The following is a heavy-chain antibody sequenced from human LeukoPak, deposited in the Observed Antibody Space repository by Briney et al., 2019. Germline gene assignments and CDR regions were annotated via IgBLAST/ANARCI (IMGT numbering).Heavy chain of an antibody. CDR3: ARESERGLAAAGNGRFWFDP. D-gene: IGHD6-13*01. CDR1: GGSISSGGYY. V-gene: IGHV4-30-2*01. CDR2: IYHSGST. J-gene: IGHJ5*02. Sequence: SETLSLTCTVSGGSISSGGYYWSWIRQPPGKGLEWIGYIYHSGSTYYNPSLKSRVTISVDRSKNQFSLKLSSVTAADTAVYYCARESERGLAAAGNGRFWFDPWGQGTLVTVSS.